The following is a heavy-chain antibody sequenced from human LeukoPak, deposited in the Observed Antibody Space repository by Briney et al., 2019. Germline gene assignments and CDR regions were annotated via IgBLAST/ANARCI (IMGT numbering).Heavy chain of an antibody. CDR2: INHSGST. CDR1: GGSFSGYY. J-gene: IGHJ5*02. V-gene: IGHV4-34*01. CDR3: ARGVRFDP. Sequence: SETLSLTCAVYGGSFSGYYWSWIRQPPGKGLEWIGEINHSGSTNYNPSLKGRVTISVDTSKNQFSLKLSSVTAADTAVYYCARGVRFDPWGQGTLVTVSS.